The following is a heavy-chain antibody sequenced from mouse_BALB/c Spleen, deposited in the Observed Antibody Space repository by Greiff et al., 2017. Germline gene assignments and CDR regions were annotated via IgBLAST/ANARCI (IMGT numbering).Heavy chain of an antibody. CDR3: ARSIYYGYDQGYYYAMDY. Sequence: QVQLQQSGAELMKPGASVKISCKATGYTFSSYWIEWVKQRPGHGLEWIGEILPGSGSTNYNEKFKGKATFTADTSSNTAYMQLSSLTSEDSAVYYCARSIYYGYDQGYYYAMDYWGQGTSVTVSS. J-gene: IGHJ4*01. CDR2: ILPGSGST. V-gene: IGHV1-9*01. D-gene: IGHD2-2*01. CDR1: GYTFSSYW.